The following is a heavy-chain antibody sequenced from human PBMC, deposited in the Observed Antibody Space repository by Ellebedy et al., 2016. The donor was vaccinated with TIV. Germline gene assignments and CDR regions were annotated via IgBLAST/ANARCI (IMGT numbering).Heavy chain of an antibody. CDR2: INWNGGST. V-gene: IGHV3-20*04. Sequence: PGGSLRLSCAASGFTFSSYAMHWVRQAPGKGLEWVSGINWNGGSTGYADSVKGRFTISRDNAKNSLYLQMNSLRAEDTALYYCARHLGNHDYWGQGTLVTVSS. CDR1: GFTFSSYA. D-gene: IGHD4-23*01. J-gene: IGHJ4*02. CDR3: ARHLGNHDY.